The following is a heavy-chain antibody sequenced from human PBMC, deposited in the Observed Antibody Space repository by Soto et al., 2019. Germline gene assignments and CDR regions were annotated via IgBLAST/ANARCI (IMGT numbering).Heavy chain of an antibody. CDR2: IIPIFGTA. CDR3: ARVHIAVAGPDYYYGMDV. CDR1: GGTFSSYA. J-gene: IGHJ6*02. Sequence: ASVKVSCKASGGTFSSYAISWVRQAPGQGLEWMGGIIPIFGTANYAQKFQGRVTITADESTSTAYMELSSLRSEDTAVYYCARVHIAVAGPDYYYGMDVWGQGTTVTVSS. V-gene: IGHV1-69*13. D-gene: IGHD6-19*01.